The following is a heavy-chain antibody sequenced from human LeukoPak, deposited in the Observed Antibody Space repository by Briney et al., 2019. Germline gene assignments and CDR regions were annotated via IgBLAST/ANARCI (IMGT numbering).Heavy chain of an antibody. CDR1: GFTFSSYG. D-gene: IGHD3-22*01. V-gene: IGHV3-30*02. CDR3: ARVLSGSWDWFDP. J-gene: IGHJ5*02. CDR2: IRYDGSNK. Sequence: GGSLRLSCAASGFTFSSYGMRWVRQAPGKGLEWVAFIRYDGSNKYYADSVKGRFTISRDNSKNTLYLQMNSLRAEDTAVYYCARVLSGSWDWFDPWGQGTLVTVSS.